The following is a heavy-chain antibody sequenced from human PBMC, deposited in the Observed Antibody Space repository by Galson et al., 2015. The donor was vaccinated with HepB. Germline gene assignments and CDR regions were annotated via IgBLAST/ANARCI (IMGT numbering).Heavy chain of an antibody. CDR1: GFTFSNVW. J-gene: IGHJ4*02. CDR2: IKSKSDGGTK. Sequence: PLRLSCAVYGFTFSNVWMNWVRQVPGKGLEWVGRIKSKSDGGTKDPAAPVKDRFTISRDDSQNTLYLQMNSLKTEDTAVYYCTTVAAAYCGGDCYTYYPDYWGQGTLVTVAP. D-gene: IGHD2-21*02. V-gene: IGHV3-15*01. CDR3: TTVAAAYCGGDCYTYYPDY.